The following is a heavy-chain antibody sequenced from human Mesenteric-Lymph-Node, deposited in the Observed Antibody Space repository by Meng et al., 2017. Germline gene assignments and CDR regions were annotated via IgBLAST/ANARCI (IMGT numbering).Heavy chain of an antibody. CDR1: GFTFDDYA. Sequence: GGSLRLSCAASGFTFDDYAMHWVRQAPGKGLEWVSGISWNSGSIGYADSVKGRFTISRDNAKNSLYLQMSSLRAEDTAVYYCARDHAIGADGHDYWGQGTLVTVSS. CDR2: ISWNSGSI. V-gene: IGHV3-9*01. D-gene: IGHD6-13*01. CDR3: ARDHAIGADGHDY. J-gene: IGHJ4*02.